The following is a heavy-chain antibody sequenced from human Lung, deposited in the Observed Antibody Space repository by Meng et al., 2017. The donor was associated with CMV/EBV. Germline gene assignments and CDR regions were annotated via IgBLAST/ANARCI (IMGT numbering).Heavy chain of an antibody. V-gene: IGHV3-30*04. CDR2: ISFDGSNK. CDR1: GFPFSSYA. CDR3: ARDALYSTSAAFDI. D-gene: IGHD6-6*01. J-gene: IGHJ3*02. Sequence: GESXKISXAASGFPFSSYAMHWVRQAPGKGLEWVAVISFDGSNKYYADSVKGRFTISRDISKNTLYLQMNSLRAEDTAVYYCARDALYSTSAAFDIWGQGTMVTVSS.